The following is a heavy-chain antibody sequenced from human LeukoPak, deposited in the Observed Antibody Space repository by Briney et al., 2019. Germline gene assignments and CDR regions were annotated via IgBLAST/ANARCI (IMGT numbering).Heavy chain of an antibody. CDR2: MYTRGET. J-gene: IGHJ4*02. CDR3: ARGIQGVGNY. D-gene: IGHD1-1*01. CDR1: GDSITSYY. Sequence: PSETLSLTCTVSGDSITSYYWSWIRQPAGKGLEWIGRMYTRGETNCNPALKRRVTMSLDTSKKQFSLRLSSVTAADTAIYYCARGIQGVGNYWGQGTLVTVSS. V-gene: IGHV4-4*07.